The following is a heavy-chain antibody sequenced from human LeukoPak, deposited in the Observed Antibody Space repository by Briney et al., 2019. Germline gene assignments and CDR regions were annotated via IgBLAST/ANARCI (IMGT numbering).Heavy chain of an antibody. V-gene: IGHV3-74*01. CDR3: ARSAHSGLFDY. CDR1: GFPFSRYW. J-gene: IGHJ4*02. Sequence: GGSLRLSCAASGFPFSRYWMHWVRQAPGKGLLWVSRINSDGSSTTSADSVKGRFTISRDNAKNTLYLQMNSLRAEDTAVYYCARSAHSGLFDYWGQGTLVTVSS. D-gene: IGHD3-10*01. CDR2: INSDGSST.